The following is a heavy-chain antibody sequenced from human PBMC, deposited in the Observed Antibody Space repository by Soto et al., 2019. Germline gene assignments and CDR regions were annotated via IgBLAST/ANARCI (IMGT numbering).Heavy chain of an antibody. CDR3: ARKGVHFAAPYYYMDV. V-gene: IGHV3-33*01. CDR1: GFTFSSYG. Sequence: GGSLRLSCAASGFTFSSYGMHWVRQAPGKGLEWVAVIWYDGSNKYYADSVKGRFTISRDNSKNTLYLQMNSLRAEDTAVYYCARKGVHFAAPYYYMDVWGKGTTVTVSS. CDR2: IWYDGSNK. D-gene: IGHD6-25*01. J-gene: IGHJ6*03.